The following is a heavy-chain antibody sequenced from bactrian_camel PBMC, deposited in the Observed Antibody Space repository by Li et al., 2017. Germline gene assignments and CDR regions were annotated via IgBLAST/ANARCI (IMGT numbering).Heavy chain of an antibody. CDR3: AADFYNLQLARSYSY. Sequence: DVQLVESGGGSVQAGGSLRLSCRAPGFTYFSYNMAWFRQAPGKEREGVAGFYTGGVPKYYAGSVKGRFTISQDSARNTVYLQMNNLQPEDTAMYYCAADFYNLQLARSYSYWGQGTQVTVS. CDR1: GFTYFSYN. V-gene: IGHV3S40*01. J-gene: IGHJ4*01. CDR2: FYTGGVPK. D-gene: IGHD7*01.